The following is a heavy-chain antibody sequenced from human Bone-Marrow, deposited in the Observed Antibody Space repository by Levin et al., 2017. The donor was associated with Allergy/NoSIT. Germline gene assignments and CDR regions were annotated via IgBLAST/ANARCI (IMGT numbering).Heavy chain of an antibody. CDR2: TSLTESA. CDR1: GASISDYH. CDR3: ARDPVLRDGYNHWDYYFDS. D-gene: IGHD5-24*01. V-gene: IGHV4-4*07. Sequence: KPSETLSLTCTVSGASISDYHWSWIRQSAGKGLEWIGRTSLTESANYNPSLKSRVTVLLDTSKNQFSLKVTSVTAADTAVYYCARDPVLRDGYNHWDYYFDSWGKGTLVTVSS. J-gene: IGHJ4*02.